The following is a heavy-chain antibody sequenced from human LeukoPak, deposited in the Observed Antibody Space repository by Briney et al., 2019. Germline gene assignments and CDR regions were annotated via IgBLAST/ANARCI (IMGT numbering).Heavy chain of an antibody. CDR3: ARHRLGPLYYFDY. CDR2: IYPDDSDT. J-gene: IGHJ4*02. V-gene: IGHV5-51*01. Sequence: GESLKNSRQGSGYSFTSYWIAWVRQMPGKGLEWVGIIYPDDSDTRYSPSFQGQVTISADKSITTAYLQWSSLKASDTAMYYCARHRLGPLYYFDYWGKGTLVTVSS. D-gene: IGHD7-27*01. CDR1: GYSFTSYW.